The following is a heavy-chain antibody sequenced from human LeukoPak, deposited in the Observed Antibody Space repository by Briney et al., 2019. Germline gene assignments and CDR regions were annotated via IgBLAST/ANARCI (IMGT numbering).Heavy chain of an antibody. Sequence: GGSLRLSCAGSRFTFRNYWMTWVRQAPGKGLEWVANINPGGSEKHYVDSVKGRFTISRDNAKNSLYLQMNSLGVEDTAVYFCAKNFYNYGLFDFWGQGTLVTVSS. V-gene: IGHV3-7*01. J-gene: IGHJ4*02. CDR2: INPGGSEK. D-gene: IGHD3-22*01. CDR1: RFTFRNYW. CDR3: AKNFYNYGLFDF.